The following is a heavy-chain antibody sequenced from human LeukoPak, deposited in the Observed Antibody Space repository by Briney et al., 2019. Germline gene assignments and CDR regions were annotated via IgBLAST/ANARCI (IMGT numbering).Heavy chain of an antibody. D-gene: IGHD5-24*01. CDR3: ARDLGHGYNAFDY. Sequence: KFQGRVTITRDTSASTAYMELSSLRSEDTAVYYCARDLGHGYNAFDYWGQGTLVTVSS. J-gene: IGHJ4*02. V-gene: IGHV1-3*01.